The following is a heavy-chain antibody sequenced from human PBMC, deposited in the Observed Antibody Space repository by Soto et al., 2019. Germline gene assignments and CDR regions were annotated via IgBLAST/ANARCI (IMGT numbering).Heavy chain of an antibody. V-gene: IGHV4-34*01. CDR3: ATRITVFGLLIPPFDP. Sequence: SETLSLTCAVYGGSVNGHYWNWIRQPPGKGLEWVGEINHTGGTHYNPSLKSRVTMSVDTSKNQFSLRLSSVTAADTAIYYCATRITVFGLLIPPFDPWGQGTQVTVSS. CDR2: INHTGGT. CDR1: GGSVNGHY. D-gene: IGHD3-3*01. J-gene: IGHJ5*02.